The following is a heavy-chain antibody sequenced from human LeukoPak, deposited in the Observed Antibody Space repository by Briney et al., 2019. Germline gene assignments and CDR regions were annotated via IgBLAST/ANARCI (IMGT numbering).Heavy chain of an antibody. Sequence: PGGSLRLSCAASGFTLRTYGMHWVRQAPGKGLEWVAFIRNDESNKYCADSVKGRFTISRDNSKNTLYLQMNSLRPEDTAVYFCAKVIGGSSFWYARGFDYWGQGTLVTVSS. CDR2: IRNDESNK. D-gene: IGHD2-15*01. CDR3: AKVIGGSSFWYARGFDY. CDR1: GFTLRTYG. J-gene: IGHJ4*02. V-gene: IGHV3-30*02.